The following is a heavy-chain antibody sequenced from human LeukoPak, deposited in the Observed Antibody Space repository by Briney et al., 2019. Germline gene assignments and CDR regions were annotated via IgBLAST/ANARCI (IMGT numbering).Heavy chain of an antibody. CDR2: IYYSGST. J-gene: IGHJ4*02. CDR3: ARDGPAAGHAFDY. Sequence: SETLSLTCTVSGGSISSGDYYWSWIRQPPGKGLEWIGYIYYSGSTYYNPSLKSRVTISVDTSKNQFSLKLSSVTAADTAVYYCARDGPAAGHAFDYWGQGTLVTVSS. CDR1: GGSISSGDYY. V-gene: IGHV4-30-4*01.